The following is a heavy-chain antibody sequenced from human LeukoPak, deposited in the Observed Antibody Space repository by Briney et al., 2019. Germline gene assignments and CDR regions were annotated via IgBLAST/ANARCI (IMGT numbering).Heavy chain of an antibody. CDR1: GYTFTSYG. CDR3: ATISYGDYDFDY. V-gene: IGHV1-18*01. J-gene: IGHJ4*02. Sequence: GASVKVSCKASGYTFTSYGISWVRQAPGQGLEWMGWISAYNGDTNYAQKLQGRVTMTTDTSTSTAYMELRSLRSDDTAVYYCATISYGDYDFDYWGQGTLVTVSS. CDR2: ISAYNGDT. D-gene: IGHD4-17*01.